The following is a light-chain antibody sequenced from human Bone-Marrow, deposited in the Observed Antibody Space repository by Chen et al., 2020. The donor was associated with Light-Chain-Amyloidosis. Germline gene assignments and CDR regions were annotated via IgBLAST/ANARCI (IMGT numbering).Light chain of an antibody. CDR1: NSDVGAYNY. V-gene: IGLV2-14*03. CDR3: SSYTSSSTRV. CDR2: DVS. Sequence: QSALTQPASVSGSPGQSITISCTGTNSDVGAYNYVSWYQQHPGEAPKLMIYDVSNRPSGVSNRFSGSKSGNTASLTISGLQAGDEANYDCSSYTSSSTRVFGGGTKLTVL. J-gene: IGLJ2*01.